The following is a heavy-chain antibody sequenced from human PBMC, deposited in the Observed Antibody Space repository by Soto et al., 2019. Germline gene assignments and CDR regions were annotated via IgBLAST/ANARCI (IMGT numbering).Heavy chain of an antibody. V-gene: IGHV3-21*01. J-gene: IGHJ4*02. CDR1: GFTLSSYS. Sequence: EVQLVESGGGLVKPGGSLRLSCAASGFTLSSYSMNWVRQAPGKGLEWVSSISSSSSYIYYADSVKGRFTISRDNAKNSLYLQRSSLRAEDTAVYYCARDWGGEGTFDYWGQGTLVTVSS. CDR3: ARDWGGEGTFDY. CDR2: ISSSSSYI. D-gene: IGHD3-16*01.